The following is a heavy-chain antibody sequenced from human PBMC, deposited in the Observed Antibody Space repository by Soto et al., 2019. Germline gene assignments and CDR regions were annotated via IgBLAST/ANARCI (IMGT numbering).Heavy chain of an antibody. CDR2: TYYRSKWYN. J-gene: IGHJ3*02. CDR3: ARGSPYGDYADAFDI. Sequence: TQTLSLTCAISGDSVSSNSAAWNWIRQSPSRGLEWLGRTYYRSKWYNDYAVSVKSRITINPDTSKNQFSLQLNSVTPEDTAVYYCARGSPYGDYADAFDIWAKGQWSPSPQ. V-gene: IGHV6-1*01. CDR1: GDSVSSNSAA. D-gene: IGHD4-17*01.